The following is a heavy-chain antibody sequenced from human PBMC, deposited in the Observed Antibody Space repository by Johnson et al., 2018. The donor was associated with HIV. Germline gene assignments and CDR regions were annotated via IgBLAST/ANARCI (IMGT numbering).Heavy chain of an antibody. V-gene: IGHV3-30*02. D-gene: IGHD4/OR15-4a*01. Sequence: QVQLVESGGGLVQPGGSLRLSCAASGFTFSSFDMHWVRQAPGKGLEWVSFIRYDGSDKYYADSVKGRFTISRDNSKNTLYLQMNSLRAEDTAVYYCAKSPGKDHGGNSGGFDIWGQGTMVTVSS. CDR2: IRYDGSDK. CDR1: GFTFSSFD. CDR3: AKSPGKDHGGNSGGFDI. J-gene: IGHJ3*02.